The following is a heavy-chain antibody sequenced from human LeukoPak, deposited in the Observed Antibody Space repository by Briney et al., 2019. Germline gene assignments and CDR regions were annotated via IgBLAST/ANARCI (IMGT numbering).Heavy chain of an antibody. CDR1: GFTFSSYG. Sequence: QPGRSLRLSCAASGFTFSSYGMHWVRQAPGKGLEWVAVISYDGSNKYYADSVKGRFTISRDNSKNTLYLQMNSLRAEDTAVYYCAKDHGRMVRGVIWLSNWFDPWGQGTLVTVSS. D-gene: IGHD3-10*01. V-gene: IGHV3-30*18. J-gene: IGHJ5*02. CDR3: AKDHGRMVRGVIWLSNWFDP. CDR2: ISYDGSNK.